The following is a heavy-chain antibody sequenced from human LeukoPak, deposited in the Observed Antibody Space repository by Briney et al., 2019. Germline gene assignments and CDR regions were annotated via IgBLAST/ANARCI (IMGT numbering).Heavy chain of an antibody. CDR1: GFIVSSNY. J-gene: IGHJ2*01. V-gene: IGHV3-53*01. D-gene: IGHD6-13*01. CDR2: LYSGGST. Sequence: GGSLRLSCAASGFIVSSNYMSWVRQAPGKGLEWVSVLYSGGSTYYADSVKGRFTISRDNSKNTLYLQMNSLRAEDTAGYYCAKTLAYSSSWYWYFDLWGRGTPVTVSS. CDR3: AKTLAYSSSWYWYFDL.